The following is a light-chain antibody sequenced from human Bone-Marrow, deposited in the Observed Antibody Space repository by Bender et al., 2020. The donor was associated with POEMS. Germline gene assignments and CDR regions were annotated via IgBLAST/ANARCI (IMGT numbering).Light chain of an antibody. J-gene: IGLJ2*01. CDR1: NSIIGSNN. CDR3: AAWDDRLSGVV. Sequence: QSILTQPPSASGTPGQTVSISCSGSNSIIGSNNVWWYQQLPGTAPRFLIYRNNQRPSGVPDRFSASQSGTSASLAISGLPSEDEGDYYCAAWDDRLSGVVFGGGTKLTVL. V-gene: IGLV1-47*01. CDR2: RNN.